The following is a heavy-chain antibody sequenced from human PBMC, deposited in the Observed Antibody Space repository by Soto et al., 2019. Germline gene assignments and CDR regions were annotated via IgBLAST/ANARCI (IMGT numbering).Heavy chain of an antibody. CDR3: ARLSSVGAIYFDY. Sequence: GGSLRLSCAASGFTFSSYWMSWVRQAPGKGLEWVANIKQDGSEKYYVDSVKGRFTISRDNAKNSLYLQMNSLRAEDTAVYYCARLSSVGAIYFDYWGQGTLVTVSS. V-gene: IGHV3-7*01. CDR1: GFTFSSYW. D-gene: IGHD1-26*01. J-gene: IGHJ4*02. CDR2: IKQDGSEK.